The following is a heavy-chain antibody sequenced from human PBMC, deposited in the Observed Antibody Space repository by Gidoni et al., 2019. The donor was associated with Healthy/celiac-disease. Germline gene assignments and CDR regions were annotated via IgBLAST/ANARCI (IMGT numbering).Heavy chain of an antibody. D-gene: IGHD6-19*01. Sequence: EVQLLESGGGLVQPGGSLRLSCAASGFTFSSYAMSWVRQAPGKGLEWVSAISGSGGSTYYADSVKGRFTISRDNSKNTLYLQMNSLRAEDTAVYYCAKTGIAVAGSSPLFDYWGQGTLVTVSS. CDR2: ISGSGGST. V-gene: IGHV3-23*01. J-gene: IGHJ4*02. CDR3: AKTGIAVAGSSPLFDY. CDR1: GFTFSSYA.